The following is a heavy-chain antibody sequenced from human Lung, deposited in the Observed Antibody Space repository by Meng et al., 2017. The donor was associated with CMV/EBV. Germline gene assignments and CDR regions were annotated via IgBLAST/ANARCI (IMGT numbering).Heavy chain of an antibody. J-gene: IGHJ6*02. Sequence: SCAASGFTFSSYWMSWVRQAPGKGLEWVANIKQDGSEKYYVDSVKGRFTISRDNAKNSLYLQMNSLRAEDTAVYYCARDRTGYSSGWYGYYGMDVWGQGXTVTVSS. CDR3: ARDRTGYSSGWYGYYGMDV. CDR2: IKQDGSEK. V-gene: IGHV3-7*01. CDR1: GFTFSSYW. D-gene: IGHD6-19*01.